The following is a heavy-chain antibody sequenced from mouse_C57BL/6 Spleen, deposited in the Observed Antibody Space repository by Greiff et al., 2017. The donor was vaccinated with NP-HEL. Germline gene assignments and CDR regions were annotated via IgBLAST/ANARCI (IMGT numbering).Heavy chain of an antibody. V-gene: IGHV2-2*01. CDR1: GFSLTSYG. CDR2: IWSGGST. J-gene: IGHJ1*03. D-gene: IGHD1-1*01. Sequence: QVQLKQSGPGLVQPSQSLSITCTVSGFSLTSYGVHWVRQSPGKGLEWLGVIWSGGSTDYNAAFISRLSISKDNSKSQVFFKMNSLQADDTAIYYCARMSYGSSYWYFDVWGTGTTVTVSS. CDR3: ARMSYGSSYWYFDV.